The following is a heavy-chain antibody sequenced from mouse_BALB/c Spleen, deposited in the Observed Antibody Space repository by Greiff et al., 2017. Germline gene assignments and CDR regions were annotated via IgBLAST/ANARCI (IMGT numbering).Heavy chain of an antibody. CDR2: IRSKSNNYAT. D-gene: IGHD1-2*01. J-gene: IGHJ2*01. Sequence: EVQLVETGGGLVQPKGSLKLSCAASGFTFNTNAMNWVRQAPGKGLEWVARIRSKSNNYATYYADSVKDRFTISRDDSQSMLYLQMNNLKTEDTAMYYCVREMRDYGYGYFDYWGQGTTLTVSS. CDR1: GFTFNTNA. CDR3: VREMRDYGYGYFDY. V-gene: IGHV10S3*01.